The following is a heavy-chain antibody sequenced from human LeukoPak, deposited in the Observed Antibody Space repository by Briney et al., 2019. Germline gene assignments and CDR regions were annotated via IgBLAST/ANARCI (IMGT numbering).Heavy chain of an antibody. CDR3: ARDDCSGGSCYFDY. CDR2: IIPILGTA. CDR1: GGTFSSYA. J-gene: IGHJ4*02. V-gene: IGHV1-69*05. Sequence: GSSVKVSCKASGGTFSSYAISWVRQAPGQGLEWMGGIIPILGTANYAQKLQGRVTMTTDTSTSTAYMELRSLRSDDTAVYYCARDDCSGGSCYFDYWGQGTLVTVSS. D-gene: IGHD2-15*01.